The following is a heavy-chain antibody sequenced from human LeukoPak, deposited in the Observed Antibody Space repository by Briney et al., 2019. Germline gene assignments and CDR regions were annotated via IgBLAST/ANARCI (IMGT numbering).Heavy chain of an antibody. CDR3: ARPPTAWHNAFDI. Sequence: GRSLSLSCAVSIFTFCSYCTHGVPPAPGKGLVWVSRINSDGSTTRYADSVKGGFTISRDNAKNTLYLQMHSLRAEDTAVYYCARPPTAWHNAFDIWGQGTMVTVSS. CDR1: IFTFCSYC. J-gene: IGHJ3*02. CDR2: INSDGSTT. V-gene: IGHV3-74*01. D-gene: IGHD4-17*01.